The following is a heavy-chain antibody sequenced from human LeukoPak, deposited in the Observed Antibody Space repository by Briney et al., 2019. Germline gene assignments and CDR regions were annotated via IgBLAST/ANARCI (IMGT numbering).Heavy chain of an antibody. V-gene: IGHV1-8*01. Sequence: ASVKVSCKASGYTFTSYGINWVRQATGQGLEWMGWMNPNSGNTGSAQRFQGRITMTRDTSIGTAYMELSSLRSEDTAVYYCARGPLVRLPSSFDPWGQGTLVTVSS. D-gene: IGHD3-16*02. CDR3: ARGPLVRLPSSFDP. J-gene: IGHJ5*02. CDR1: GYTFTSYG. CDR2: MNPNSGNT.